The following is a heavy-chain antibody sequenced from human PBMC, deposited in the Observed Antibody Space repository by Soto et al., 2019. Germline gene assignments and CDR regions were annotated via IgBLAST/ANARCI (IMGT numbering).Heavy chain of an antibody. CDR2: MNPNSGNT. Sequence: ASVKVSCKASGYTFTSYDINWVRQATGQGLEWMRWMNPNSGNTGYAQKFQGRVTMTRNTSISTAYMELSSLRSEDTAVYYCARGAYSSSSPSSHYYYYGMDVWGQGTTVTVSS. CDR1: GYTFTSYD. D-gene: IGHD6-6*01. V-gene: IGHV1-8*01. CDR3: ARGAYSSSSPSSHYYYYGMDV. J-gene: IGHJ6*02.